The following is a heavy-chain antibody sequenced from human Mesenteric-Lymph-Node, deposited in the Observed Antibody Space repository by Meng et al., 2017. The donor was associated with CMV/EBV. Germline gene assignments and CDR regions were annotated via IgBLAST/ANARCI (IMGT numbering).Heavy chain of an antibody. CDR1: VSRNSAA. CDR3: ARDYYDSSGYYYYFDY. D-gene: IGHD3-22*01. J-gene: IGHJ4*02. Sequence: VSRNSAAWNWIRQSPSRGLEWLGRTYYRSKWYNDYAVSVKSRITINPDTSKNQFSLQLNSVTPEDTAVYYCARDYYDSSGYYYYFDYWGQGTLVTVSS. CDR2: TYYRSKWYN. V-gene: IGHV6-1*01.